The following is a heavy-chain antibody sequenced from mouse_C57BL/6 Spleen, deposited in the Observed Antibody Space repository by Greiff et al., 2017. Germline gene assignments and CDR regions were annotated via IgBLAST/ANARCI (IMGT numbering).Heavy chain of an antibody. CDR1: GFSFNTYA. D-gene: IGHD4-1*01. Sequence: EVQRVESGGGLVQPKGSLKLSCAASGFSFNTYAMNWVRQAPGKGLEWVARIRSKSNNYATYYADSVKDRFTISRDDSESMLYLQMNNLKTEDTAMYYCVRHNWDKGYYAMDYWGQGTSVTVSS. CDR3: VRHNWDKGYYAMDY. V-gene: IGHV10-1*01. CDR2: IRSKSNNYAT. J-gene: IGHJ4*01.